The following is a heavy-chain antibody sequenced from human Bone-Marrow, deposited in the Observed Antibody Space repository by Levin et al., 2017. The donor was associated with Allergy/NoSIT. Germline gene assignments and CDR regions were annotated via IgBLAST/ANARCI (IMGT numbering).Heavy chain of an antibody. D-gene: IGHD3-16*02. Sequence: QPGGSLRLSCAASGFTFSSYGMHWVRQAPGKGLEWVAVIWYDGSNKYYADSVKGRFTISRDNSKNTLYLQMNSLRAEDTAVYYCARTQNVFYDYVWGSYRYTALDYWGQGTLVTVSS. CDR2: IWYDGSNK. CDR3: ARTQNVFYDYVWGSYRYTALDY. CDR1: GFTFSSYG. V-gene: IGHV3-33*01. J-gene: IGHJ4*02.